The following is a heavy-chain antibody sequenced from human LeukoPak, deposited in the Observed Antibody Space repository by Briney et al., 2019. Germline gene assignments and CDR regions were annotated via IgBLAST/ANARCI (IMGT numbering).Heavy chain of an antibody. CDR3: ARHRDYYDT. D-gene: IGHD3-22*01. Sequence: SETLSLTCSVSGGSISSSTYYWGWIRQPPGKGLEWIGNIYNSGSTYYNPSLKSRVTISVDTSKNQISLNLTSVTAADTAVYFCARHRDYYDTWGHGTLVTVSS. CDR1: GGSISSSTYY. J-gene: IGHJ4*01. CDR2: IYNSGST. V-gene: IGHV4-39*01.